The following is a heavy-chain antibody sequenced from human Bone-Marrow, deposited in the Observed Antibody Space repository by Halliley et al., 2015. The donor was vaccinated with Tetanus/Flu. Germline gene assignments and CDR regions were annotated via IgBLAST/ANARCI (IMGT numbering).Heavy chain of an antibody. D-gene: IGHD6-25*01. CDR1: GDSIDSAKW. V-gene: IGHV4-4*02. Sequence: TLSLTCTVLGDSIDSAKWWHWVRQSPRKGLEWIGEIYFSGTTNYNPSLKTRASISFDKSKNQFSLNLTSVTAADTALYHCAGGDGWTATTWGQGTLVTVSS. CDR2: IYFSGTT. CDR3: AGGDGWTATT. J-gene: IGHJ5*02.